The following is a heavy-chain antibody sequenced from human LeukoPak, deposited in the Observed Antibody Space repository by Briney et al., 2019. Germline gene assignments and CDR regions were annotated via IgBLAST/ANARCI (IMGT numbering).Heavy chain of an antibody. Sequence: SETLSLTCAVYGGSFSGYYWSWIRQPPGKGLEWIGEINHSGSTNYNPSLKSRVTISVDTSKNQFSLKLSSVTAADTAVYYCARGLNGMRAYWGQGTLVTVSS. CDR3: ARGLNGMRAY. D-gene: IGHD2-8*01. V-gene: IGHV4-34*01. CDR1: GGSFSGYY. CDR2: INHSGST. J-gene: IGHJ4*02.